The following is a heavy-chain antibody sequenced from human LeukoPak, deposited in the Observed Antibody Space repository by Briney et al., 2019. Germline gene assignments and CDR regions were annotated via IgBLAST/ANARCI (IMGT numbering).Heavy chain of an antibody. V-gene: IGHV3-30*18. CDR2: ISYDGTDK. Sequence: GGSLRLSCAASGFTFSNYGMYWVRQAPGNGLEWVAAISYDGTDKYYADSVQGRFTISRDKSKDTLYLHMSSLRLEDTAVYYCAKALGYSYGHGPDYWGQGTLVTVSS. D-gene: IGHD5-18*01. J-gene: IGHJ4*02. CDR1: GFTFSNYG. CDR3: AKALGYSYGHGPDY.